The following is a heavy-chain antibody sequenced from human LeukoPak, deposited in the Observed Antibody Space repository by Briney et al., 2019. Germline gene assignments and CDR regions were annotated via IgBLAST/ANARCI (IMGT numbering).Heavy chain of an antibody. CDR2: IYYSGST. J-gene: IGHJ5*02. V-gene: IGHV4-59*01. CDR3: ARVAVAGTSWFDP. CDR1: GGSISSYY. Sequence: SETLSLTCTVSGGSISSYYWSWIRQPPGKGLEWIGYIYYSGSTNYNPSPKSRVTISVDTSKNQFSLKLNSVTAADTAVYYCARVAVAGTSWFDPWGQGTLVTVSS. D-gene: IGHD6-19*01.